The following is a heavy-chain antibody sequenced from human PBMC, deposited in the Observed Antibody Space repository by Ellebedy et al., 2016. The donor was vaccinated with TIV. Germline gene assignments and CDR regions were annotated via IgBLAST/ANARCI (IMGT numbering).Heavy chain of an antibody. V-gene: IGHV3-30*01. J-gene: IGHJ6*02. Sequence: SVKGRSTVSRDNSENTVYLQMKSLRPEDTAVYFCVRDSRVTTSYYYYGLDVWGQGTTVTVSS. D-gene: IGHD4-17*01. CDR3: VRDSRVTTSYYYYGLDV.